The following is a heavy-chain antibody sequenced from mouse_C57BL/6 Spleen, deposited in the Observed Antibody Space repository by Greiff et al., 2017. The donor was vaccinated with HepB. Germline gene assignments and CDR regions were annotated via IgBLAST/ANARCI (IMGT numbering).Heavy chain of an antibody. CDR1: GYSITSGYY. Sequence: EVQLQESGPGLVKPSQSLSLTCSVTGYSITSGYYWNWIRQFPGNKLEWMGYISYDGSNNYNPSLKNRISITRDTSKNQFFLKLNSVTTEDTATYYCARGDDGYYEGFAYWGQGTLVTVSA. D-gene: IGHD2-3*01. V-gene: IGHV3-6*01. CDR2: ISYDGSN. CDR3: ARGDDGYYEGFAY. J-gene: IGHJ3*01.